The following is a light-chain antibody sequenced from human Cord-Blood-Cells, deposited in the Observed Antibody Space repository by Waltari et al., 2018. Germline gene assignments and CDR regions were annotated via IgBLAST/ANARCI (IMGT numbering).Light chain of an antibody. V-gene: IGKV1-39*01. J-gene: IGKJ2*03. CDR1: QSISSY. CDR3: QQSDSTPGS. Sequence: DIQMNQSPSSLSASVGDRVTITCRASQSISSYLNWYQQKPGKAPNLLIYAASSLQGGLPSRLSGGVYGTDFTHTISSLQPEDFATYYCQQSDSTPGSFGQGTKLEIK. CDR2: AAS.